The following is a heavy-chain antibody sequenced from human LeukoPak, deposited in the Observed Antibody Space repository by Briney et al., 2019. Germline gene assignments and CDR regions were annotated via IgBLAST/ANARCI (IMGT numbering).Heavy chain of an antibody. D-gene: IGHD5-12*01. J-gene: IGHJ4*02. CDR2: IIPIFGTA. CDR3: AIFSVGGVPRGYSGYDGGRFDY. Sequence: SVKVSCKASGGTFSSYAISWVRQAPGQGLEWMGGIIPIFGTANYAQKFQGRVTITGDESTSTAYMELSSLRSEDTAVYYCAIFSVGGVPRGYSGYDGGRFDYWGQGTLVTVSS. V-gene: IGHV1-69*13. CDR1: GGTFSSYA.